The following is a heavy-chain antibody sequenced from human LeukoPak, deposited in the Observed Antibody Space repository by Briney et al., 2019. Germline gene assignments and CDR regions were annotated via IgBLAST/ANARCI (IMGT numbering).Heavy chain of an antibody. CDR1: GYTFTSYY. Sequence: GASVKVSCKASGYTFTSYYMHWVRQAPGQGLEWMGIINPSGGSTSYAQKFQGRVTMTRDMSTSTVYMELSSLRSEDTAVYYCARDGDSSGYYYNLDCWGQGTLVTVSS. CDR2: INPSGGST. CDR3: ARDGDSSGYYYNLDC. J-gene: IGHJ4*02. V-gene: IGHV1-46*01. D-gene: IGHD3-22*01.